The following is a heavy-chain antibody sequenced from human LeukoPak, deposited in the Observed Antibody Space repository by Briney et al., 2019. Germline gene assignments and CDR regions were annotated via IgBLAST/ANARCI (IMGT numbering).Heavy chain of an antibody. CDR2: IYYSKNT. Sequence: SQTLSLTCTVSGVSISSGDYYWSWIRQPPGKGLEWIGYIYYSKNTYYNPSHESRVTKTVDTSKNQSALKLSSVTAADTAVYYCARYLNYRYFDLWGGGTLVTVSS. J-gene: IGHJ2*01. CDR1: GVSISSGDYY. V-gene: IGHV4-30-4*01. CDR3: ARYLNYRYFDL.